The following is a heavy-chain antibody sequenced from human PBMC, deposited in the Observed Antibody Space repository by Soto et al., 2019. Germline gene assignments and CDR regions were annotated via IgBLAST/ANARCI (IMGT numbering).Heavy chain of an antibody. V-gene: IGHV1-18*01. CDR2: ISPYTGDT. J-gene: IGHJ6*02. CDR1: GYIFVNYG. Sequence: QVQLVQSGDEMKTPGASVRVSCKASGYIFVNYGIAWVRQAPGQGLEWMGWISPYTGDTHSASKVQGRLTMTTDTSTSTAYMDLGSLTSDDTAVYYCAMVDNYVTPTPQDVWGQGTTVTVSS. D-gene: IGHD3-16*01. CDR3: AMVDNYVTPTPQDV.